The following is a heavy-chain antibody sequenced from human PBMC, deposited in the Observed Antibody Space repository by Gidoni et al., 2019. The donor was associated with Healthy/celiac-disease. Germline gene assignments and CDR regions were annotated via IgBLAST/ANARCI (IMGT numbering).Heavy chain of an antibody. D-gene: IGHD3-22*01. CDR1: GFTFDDYA. CDR3: AKGPGPYYYDSSGYLDY. Sequence: EVQLVESGGGLVQPGRSLRLSCAASGFTFDDYAMQWVRQAPGKGLEWVSGIRWNSGSIGYADSVKGRFTISRDNAKNSLYLQMNSLRAEDTALYYCAKGPGPYYYDSSGYLDYWGQGTLVTVSS. CDR2: IRWNSGSI. V-gene: IGHV3-9*01. J-gene: IGHJ4*02.